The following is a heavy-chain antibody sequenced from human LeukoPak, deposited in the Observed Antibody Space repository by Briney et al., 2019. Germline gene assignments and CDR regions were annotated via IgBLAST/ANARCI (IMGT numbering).Heavy chain of an antibody. Sequence: GGSLRLSCAASGFTFSSYAMSWIRQAPGKGLEWVSYISSSGSTIYYADSVKGRFTISRDNAKNSLYLQMNSLRAEDTALYYCAKDMSYSSSCCWFDPWGQGTLVTVSS. CDR2: ISSSGSTI. CDR1: GFTFSSYA. J-gene: IGHJ5*02. D-gene: IGHD6-13*01. V-gene: IGHV3-11*01. CDR3: AKDMSYSSSCCWFDP.